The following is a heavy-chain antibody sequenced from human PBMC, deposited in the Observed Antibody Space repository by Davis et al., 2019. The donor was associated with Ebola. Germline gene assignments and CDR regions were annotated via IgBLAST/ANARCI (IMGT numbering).Heavy chain of an antibody. Sequence: HTSGSLTLSCAASGFTFSSYCMHWVRQAPGKGLVWVSRINSDGSSTSYADSVKGRFTISRDNAKNSLYLQMNSLRAEDTAVYYCAIDSLWSGPNYFDYWGQGTLVTVSS. V-gene: IGHV3-74*01. CDR3: AIDSLWSGPNYFDY. CDR2: INSDGSST. CDR1: GFTFSSYC. J-gene: IGHJ4*02. D-gene: IGHD3-10*01.